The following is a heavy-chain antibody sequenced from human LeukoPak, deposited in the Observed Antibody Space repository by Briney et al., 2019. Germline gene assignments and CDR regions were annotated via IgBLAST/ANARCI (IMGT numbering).Heavy chain of an antibody. Sequence: ASVKVSCKASGYTFTSYYMHWVRQAPGQGLEWMGIINPSDGSTSYAQKFQGRVTMTRDMSTSTVYMELSSLRSEDTAVYYCARDRPITMVRGVISYYMDVWGKGTTVTVSS. D-gene: IGHD3-10*01. V-gene: IGHV1-46*01. CDR1: GYTFTSYY. CDR3: ARDRPITMVRGVISYYMDV. J-gene: IGHJ6*03. CDR2: INPSDGST.